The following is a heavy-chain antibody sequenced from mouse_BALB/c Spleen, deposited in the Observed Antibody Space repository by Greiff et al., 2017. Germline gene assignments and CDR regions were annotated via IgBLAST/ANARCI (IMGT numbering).Heavy chain of an antibody. CDR2: ISSGGST. CDR3: ARGKDYYGSSYDAMDY. CDR1: GFTFSSYA. D-gene: IGHD1-1*01. V-gene: IGHV5-6-5*01. Sequence: EVKVVESGGGLVKPGGSLKLSCAASGFTFSSYAMSWVRQTPEKRLEWVASISSGGSTYYPDSVKGRFTISRDNARNILYLQMSSLRSEDTAMYYCARGKDYYGSSYDAMDYWGQGTSVTVSS. J-gene: IGHJ4*01.